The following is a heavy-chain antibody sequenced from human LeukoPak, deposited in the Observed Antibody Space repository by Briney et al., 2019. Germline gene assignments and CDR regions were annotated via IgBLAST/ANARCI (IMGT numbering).Heavy chain of an antibody. Sequence: PGGSLRLSCAASGFTFSSYGMHWVRQAPGKGLEWVAFIRYDGSNKYYADSVKGRFTISRDNAKNSLYLQMNSLRAEDTAVYYCARDYYGSGSYYNSGYWGQGTLVTVSS. CDR1: GFTFSSYG. V-gene: IGHV3-30*02. J-gene: IGHJ4*02. CDR2: IRYDGSNK. CDR3: ARDYYGSGSYYNSGY. D-gene: IGHD3-10*01.